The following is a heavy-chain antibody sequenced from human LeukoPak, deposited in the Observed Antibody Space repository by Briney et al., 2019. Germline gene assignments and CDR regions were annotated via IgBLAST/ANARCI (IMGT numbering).Heavy chain of an antibody. D-gene: IGHD3-22*01. CDR2: ISWNSGSI. J-gene: IGHJ4*02. CDR1: GFTFDDYA. CDR3: AKARYDTYFDY. Sequence: PSRSLRLSCAASGFTFDDYAMHWVRQAPGKGLEWVSGISWNSGSIGYADSVKGRFTISRDNAKNSLYLQMNSLRAEDTALYYCAKARYDTYFDYWGQGTLVTVSS. V-gene: IGHV3-9*01.